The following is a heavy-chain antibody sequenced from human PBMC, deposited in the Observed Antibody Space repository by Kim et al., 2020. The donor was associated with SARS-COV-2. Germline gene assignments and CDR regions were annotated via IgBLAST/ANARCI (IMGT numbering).Heavy chain of an antibody. CDR3: ARGGRITMVRGVIPPYYYFDY. D-gene: IGHD3-10*01. V-gene: IGHV4-39*07. CDR1: GGSISSSSYY. Sequence: SETLSLTCTVSGGSISSSSYYWGWIRQPPGKGLEWIGSIYYSGSTYYNPSLKSRVTISVDTSKNQFSLKLSSVTAADTAVYYCARGGRITMVRGVIPPYYYFDYWGQGTLVTVSS. J-gene: IGHJ4*02. CDR2: IYYSGST.